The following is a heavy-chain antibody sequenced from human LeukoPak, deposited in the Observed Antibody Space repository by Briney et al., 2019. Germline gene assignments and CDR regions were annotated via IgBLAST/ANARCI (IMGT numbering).Heavy chain of an antibody. D-gene: IGHD3-10*01. CDR3: ASRRGSSFDYFDY. CDR2: IDHSGNT. V-gene: IGHV4-30-2*01. J-gene: IGHJ4*02. CDR1: GGSISSRGYS. Sequence: PSETLTLTCAVSGGSISSRGYSWSWIRQPPGKGLEWIGYIDHSGNTYYNPSLKSRVTISVDRSKNQFSLKLSSVTAADTAMYYCASRRGSSFDYFDYWGQGTLVTVSS.